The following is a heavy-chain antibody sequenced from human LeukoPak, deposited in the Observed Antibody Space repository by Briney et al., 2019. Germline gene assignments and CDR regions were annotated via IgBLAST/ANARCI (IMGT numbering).Heavy chain of an antibody. CDR1: GGSISSGGYY. J-gene: IGHJ6*03. V-gene: IGHV4-31*03. D-gene: IGHD3-10*01. Sequence: PSETLSLACTVSGGSISSGGYYWSWIRQHPGKGLEWIGYIYYSGSTYYNPSLKSRVTISVDTSKNQFSLKLSSVTAADTAVYYCARAGSGSYYAIYYMDVWGKGTTVTVSS. CDR2: IYYSGST. CDR3: ARAGSGSYYAIYYMDV.